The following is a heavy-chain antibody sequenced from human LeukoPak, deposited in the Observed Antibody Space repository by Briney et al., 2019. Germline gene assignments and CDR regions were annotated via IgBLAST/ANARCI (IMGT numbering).Heavy chain of an antibody. J-gene: IGHJ6*04. CDR2: IIPIFGTA. CDR3: ASRRNSQDSGSYIGMDV. CDR1: GGTFSSYA. Sequence: GASVKVSCKASGGTFSSYAISWVRQAPGQGLEWMGGIIPIFGTANYAQKFQGRVTITTDESTSTAYMELSSLRSEDMAVYYCASRRNSQDSGSYIGMDVWGKGTTVTVSS. V-gene: IGHV1-69*05. D-gene: IGHD1-26*01.